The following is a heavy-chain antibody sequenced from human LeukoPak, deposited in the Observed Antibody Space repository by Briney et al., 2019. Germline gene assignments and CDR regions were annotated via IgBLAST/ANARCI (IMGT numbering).Heavy chain of an antibody. CDR3: ARDLSSTSNWEFDY. CDR2: MNANNGVT. CDR1: GYTFTDSF. V-gene: IGHV1-2*06. Sequence: GASVKVSCKASGYTFTDSFIHWVRQAPGQGPEWMGRMNANNGVTMYAQTLQDRVTMTRDTSISTAYMELSRLTSDDTALYYCARDLSSTSNWEFDYWGQGTLVTVSS. D-gene: IGHD7-27*01. J-gene: IGHJ4*02.